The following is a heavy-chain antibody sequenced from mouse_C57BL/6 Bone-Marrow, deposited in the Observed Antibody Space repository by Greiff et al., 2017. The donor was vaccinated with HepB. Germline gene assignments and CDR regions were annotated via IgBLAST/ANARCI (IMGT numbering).Heavy chain of an antibody. CDR2: IYPRSGNT. CDR1: GYTFTSYG. J-gene: IGHJ2*01. CDR3: ARSGRQLRLGYYFDY. V-gene: IGHV1-81*01. Sequence: QVQLQQSGAELARPGASVKLSCKASGYTFTSYGISWVKQRTGQGLEWIGEIYPRSGNTYYNEKFKGKATLTADKSSSTAYMELRSLTSEDSAVYFCARSGRQLRLGYYFDYWGQGTTLTVSS. D-gene: IGHD3-2*02.